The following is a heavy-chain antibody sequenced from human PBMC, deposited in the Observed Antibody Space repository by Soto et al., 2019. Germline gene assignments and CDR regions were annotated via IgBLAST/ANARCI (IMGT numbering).Heavy chain of an antibody. CDR2: ISAYNGNT. Sequence: QVQLVQSGAEVKKPGASVKVSCKASGYTFTSYGISWVRQAPGQGLEWMGWISAYNGNTNYAQKLQGRVTMTTDTSTSTAYMELRSLRSDDTAVYYCAKSLWKQLDPDDAFDIWGQGTMVTVSS. D-gene: IGHD6-13*01. CDR1: GYTFTSYG. CDR3: AKSLWKQLDPDDAFDI. J-gene: IGHJ3*02. V-gene: IGHV1-18*01.